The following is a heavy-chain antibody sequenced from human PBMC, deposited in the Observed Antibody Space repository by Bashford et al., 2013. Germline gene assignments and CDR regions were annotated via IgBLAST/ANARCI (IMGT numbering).Heavy chain of an antibody. V-gene: IGHV1-69*04. CDR3: ARSGSYHWYFDL. CDR1: GGTFSSYA. J-gene: IGHJ2*01. CDR2: IIPILGIA. D-gene: IGHD1-26*01. Sequence: SVKVSCKASGGTFSSYAISWVRQAPGQGLEWMGRIIPILGIANYAQKFQGRVTITADKSTSTAYMELSSLRSEDTAVYYCARSGSYHWYFDLWGRGTLVTVSS.